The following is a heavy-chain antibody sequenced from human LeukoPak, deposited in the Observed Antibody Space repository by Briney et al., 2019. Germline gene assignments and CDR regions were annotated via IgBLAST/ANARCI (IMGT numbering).Heavy chain of an antibody. CDR1: GFSFENYN. J-gene: IGHJ4*02. V-gene: IGHV3-21*01. CDR3: ASFSSGQERFKN. CDR2: INVITGYI. D-gene: IGHD6-19*01. Sequence: GGSLRLSCAASGFSFENYNMNWVRQAPGKGLEWVAYINVITGYIYYADSLKGRFTISRDNAKKSLFLEMNSLRAEDTAVYYCASFSSGQERFKNWGQGTLVTVSS.